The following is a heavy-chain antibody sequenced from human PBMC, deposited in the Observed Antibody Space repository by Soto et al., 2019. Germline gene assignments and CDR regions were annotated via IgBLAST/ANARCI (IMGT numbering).Heavy chain of an antibody. D-gene: IGHD6-19*01. CDR1: GYTFTSYA. J-gene: IGHJ4*02. CDR3: ARVLPYSSGSDY. V-gene: IGHV1-3*01. CDR2: INAGNGNT. Sequence: AASVKVSCKASGYTFTSYAMHWVRQAPGQRLEWMGWINAGNGNTKYSQKFQGRVTITRDTSASTAYMELSSLRSEDTAVYYCARVLPYSSGSDYWGQGTLVTVSS.